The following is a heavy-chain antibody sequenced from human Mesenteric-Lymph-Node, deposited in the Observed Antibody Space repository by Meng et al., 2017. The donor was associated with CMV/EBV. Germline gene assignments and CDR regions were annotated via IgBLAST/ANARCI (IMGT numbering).Heavy chain of an antibody. V-gene: IGHV4-39*07. J-gene: IGHJ3*01. CDR3: ADYSYDSSGSPRSFDL. CDR1: GGSISSSSYY. CDR2: IYYSGST. D-gene: IGHD3-22*01. Sequence: SETLSLTCTVSGGSISSSSYYWGWIRQPPGKGLEWIGSIYYSGSTYYNPSLKSRVTISVDTSKNQFSLKLSSVTAADTAVYYCADYSYDSSGSPRSFDLWGQGTMVTVSS.